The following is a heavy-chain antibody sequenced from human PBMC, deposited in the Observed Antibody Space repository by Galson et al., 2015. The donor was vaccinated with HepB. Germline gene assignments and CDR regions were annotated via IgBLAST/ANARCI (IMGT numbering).Heavy chain of an antibody. CDR3: ARDSNYFDSTAHYDTFDM. CDR2: IKRDGSET. D-gene: IGHD3-22*01. CDR1: GFAFSRYW. V-gene: IGHV3-7*01. Sequence: SLRLSCAASGFAFSRYWMTWVRQAPGKGLEWVANIKRDGSETNYVDSVKGRFTISRDNAENSLDLQMNSLRVDDTAMYYCARDSNYFDSTAHYDTFDMWGQGTMVTVSS. J-gene: IGHJ3*02.